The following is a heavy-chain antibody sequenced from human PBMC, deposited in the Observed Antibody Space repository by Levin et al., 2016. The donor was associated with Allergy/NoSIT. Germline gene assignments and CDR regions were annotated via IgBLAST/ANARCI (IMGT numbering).Heavy chain of an antibody. Sequence: SETLSLTCTVSGGSISSSSYYWGWIRQPPGKGLEWIGSIYYSGSTYYNPSLKSRVTISVDTSKNQFSLKLSSVTAADTAVYYCALREWIQEIDYWGQGTLVTVSS. CDR2: IYYSGST. CDR3: ALREWIQEIDY. J-gene: IGHJ4*02. V-gene: IGHV4-39*01. CDR1: GGSISSSSYY. D-gene: IGHD5-18*01.